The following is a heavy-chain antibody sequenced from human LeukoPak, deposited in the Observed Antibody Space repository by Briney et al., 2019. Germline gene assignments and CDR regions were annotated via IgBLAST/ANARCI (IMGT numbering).Heavy chain of an antibody. V-gene: IGHV5-51*01. J-gene: IGHJ4*02. CDR2: IYPGDSDT. CDR1: GYSFTSYW. Sequence: GESLQISCKGSGYSFTSYWIGWVRQVPGKGLEWMGIIYPGDSDTRYSPSFQGQVTISADKSISTAYLQWSSLKASDTAMYYCARYSSSGPYYFDYWGQGTLVTVSS. D-gene: IGHD6-13*01. CDR3: ARYSSSGPYYFDY.